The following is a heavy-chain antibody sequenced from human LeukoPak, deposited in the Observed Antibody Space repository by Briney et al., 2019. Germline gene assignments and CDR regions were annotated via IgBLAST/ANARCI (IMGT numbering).Heavy chain of an antibody. V-gene: IGHV3-73*01. Sequence: GRTLRLSRAASGFTFSGSAMHWVRQASGKGLEWVGRIRSKANSYATAYASSVKGRFTISRDDSKTTAYLQMNSLKTEDTAVYYCTGRSLYCSSTSCMDDYWGQGTLVTVSS. CDR2: IRSKANSYAT. J-gene: IGHJ4*02. D-gene: IGHD2-2*01. CDR3: TGRSLYCSSTSCMDDY. CDR1: GFTFSGSA.